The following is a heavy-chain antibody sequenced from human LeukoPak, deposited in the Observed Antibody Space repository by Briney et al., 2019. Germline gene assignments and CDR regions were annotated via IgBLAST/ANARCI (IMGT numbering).Heavy chain of an antibody. CDR3: ARGPYSYDSSGAFDI. Sequence: SETLSLTCTVSGGSISGYYWIWIRQPAGKGLEWIGRISSSGSTNYNPSLKSRVTISVDTSKNQFSLKLSSVTAADTAVYFCARGPYSYDSSGAFDIWGQGTMVTVSS. D-gene: IGHD3-22*01. V-gene: IGHV4-4*07. CDR1: GGSISGYY. CDR2: ISSSGST. J-gene: IGHJ3*02.